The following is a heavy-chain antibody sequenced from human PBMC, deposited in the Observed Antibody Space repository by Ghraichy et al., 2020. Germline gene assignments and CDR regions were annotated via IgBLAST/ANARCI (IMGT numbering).Heavy chain of an antibody. CDR1: GFTFSSYA. D-gene: IGHD2-15*01. CDR2: ISGSGGST. Sequence: GGSLRLSCAASGFTFSSYAMSWVRQAPGKGLEWVSAISGSGGSTYYADSVKGRFTTSRDNSKNTLYLQMNSLRAEDTAVYYCAGGVVAATPLGYYYYGMDVWGQGTTVTVSS. V-gene: IGHV3-23*01. J-gene: IGHJ6*02. CDR3: AGGVVAATPLGYYYYGMDV.